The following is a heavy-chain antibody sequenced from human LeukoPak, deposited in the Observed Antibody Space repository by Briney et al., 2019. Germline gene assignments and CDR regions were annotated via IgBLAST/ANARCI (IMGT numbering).Heavy chain of an antibody. V-gene: IGHV1-18*01. Sequence: ASVKVSCKASGYPFTSYGISWVRQAPGQGLEWMGWISTYNGNTNYAQKVQGRVTLTRDTSTSTAYVELRSLRPDDTAVYYCARGRVGGGYYLYYFDYWGQGTLVTVSS. CDR3: ARGRVGGGYYLYYFDY. CDR2: ISTYNGNT. D-gene: IGHD3-22*01. CDR1: GYPFTSYG. J-gene: IGHJ4*02.